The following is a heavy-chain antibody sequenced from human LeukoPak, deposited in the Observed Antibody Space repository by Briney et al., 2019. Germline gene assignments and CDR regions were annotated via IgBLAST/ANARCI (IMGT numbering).Heavy chain of an antibody. Sequence: SETLSLTCTVSRGSISSADYSWGWIRQPPGKGLEWIGYIYYSGSTYYNPSLKSRVSMSVDTSKNQFSLQLSSVTAADTAVYYCATHRLLSPFDYWGQGTLVTVSS. V-gene: IGHV4-30-4*01. CDR2: IYYSGST. CDR3: ATHRLLSPFDY. J-gene: IGHJ4*02. CDR1: RGSISSADYS. D-gene: IGHD2-15*01.